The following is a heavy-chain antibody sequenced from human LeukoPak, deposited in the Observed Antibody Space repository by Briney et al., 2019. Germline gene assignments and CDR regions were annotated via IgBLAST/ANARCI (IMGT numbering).Heavy chain of an antibody. CDR3: ARDAIFGEAFDI. V-gene: IGHV1-18*01. J-gene: IGHJ3*02. D-gene: IGHD3-3*01. CDR1: GYTFTSSG. Sequence: ASVKVSCKASGYTFTSSGISWVRQAPGQGLEWMGWISAYNGDTNYAQKVQGRVTMTTDTSTSTAYMELRSLRSDDTAVYYCARDAIFGEAFDIWGQGTMVTVSS. CDR2: ISAYNGDT.